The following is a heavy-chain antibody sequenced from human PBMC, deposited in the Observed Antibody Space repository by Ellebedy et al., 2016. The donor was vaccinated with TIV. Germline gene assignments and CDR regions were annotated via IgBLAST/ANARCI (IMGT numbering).Heavy chain of an antibody. D-gene: IGHD6-19*01. Sequence: AASVKVSCKVSGYRLSDLSMHWVRQAPGKGLEWVGGFHAEDAETIYAPKFQGRVTMTEDTSTDTAYMELSSLRSEDTAMYYCTIITPSLGVAGFGFQYWGQGSLVTVSS. CDR2: FHAEDAET. V-gene: IGHV1-24*01. CDR3: TIITPSLGVAGFGFQY. CDR1: GYRLSDLS. J-gene: IGHJ1*01.